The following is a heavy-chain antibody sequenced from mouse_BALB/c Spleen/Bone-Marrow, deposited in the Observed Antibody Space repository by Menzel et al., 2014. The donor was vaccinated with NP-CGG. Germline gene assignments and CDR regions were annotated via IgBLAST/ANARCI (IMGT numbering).Heavy chain of an antibody. CDR2: IDPSDSET. CDR3: ARDKGAWFAY. V-gene: IGHV1S126*01. Sequence: VQRVEPGPQLVRPGASVKISCKASGYSFTSYWMHWVKQRPGQGLEWIGMIDPSDSETRLNQKFKDKATLTVDKSSSTAYMQLSSPTSEDSAVYYCARDKGAWFAYWGQGTLVTVSA. J-gene: IGHJ3*01. CDR1: GYSFTSYW.